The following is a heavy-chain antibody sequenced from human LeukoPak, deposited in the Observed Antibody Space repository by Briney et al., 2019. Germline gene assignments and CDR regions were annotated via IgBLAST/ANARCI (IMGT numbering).Heavy chain of an antibody. V-gene: IGHV4-34*01. J-gene: IGHJ6*02. CDR2: INHSGST. CDR3: ARGRKYYYYGMDV. CDR1: GGSFSGYY. Sequence: PSETLSLTCAVYGGSFSGYYWSWIRQPPGKGLEWIGEINHSGSTNYNPSLKSRVTISEDTSKNQLSLKLSSVTAADTAVYYCARGRKYYYYGMDVWGQGTTVTVSS.